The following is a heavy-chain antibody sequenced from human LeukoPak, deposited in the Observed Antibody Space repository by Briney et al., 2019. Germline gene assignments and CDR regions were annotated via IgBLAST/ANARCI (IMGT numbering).Heavy chain of an antibody. V-gene: IGHV4-34*01. D-gene: IGHD2-15*01. CDR1: SGSFSGYY. J-gene: IGHJ4*02. CDR2: INHSGST. CDR3: ARQGGVVVAANPLFDY. Sequence: SETLSLTCAVYSGSFSGYYWSWIRQPPGKGLEWIGEINHSGSTNYNPSLKSRVTISVDTSKNQFSLKLNSVTAADTAVYYCARQGGVVVAANPLFDYWGQGTLVTVSS.